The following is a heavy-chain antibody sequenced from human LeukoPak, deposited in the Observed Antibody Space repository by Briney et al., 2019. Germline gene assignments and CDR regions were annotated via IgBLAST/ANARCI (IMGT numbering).Heavy chain of an antibody. D-gene: IGHD3-22*01. CDR3: ARRAGDYSHPYDY. V-gene: IGHV3-23*01. Sequence: PGGSLRLSCAASGFTFSSYAMSWVRQAPGKGLEWVSAISGSGISTYYADSVKGRFTISRDNSKNTLYLQMNSLRAEDTAVYYCARRAGDYSHPYDYWGQGTLVTVSS. CDR2: ISGSGIST. CDR1: GFTFSSYA. J-gene: IGHJ4*02.